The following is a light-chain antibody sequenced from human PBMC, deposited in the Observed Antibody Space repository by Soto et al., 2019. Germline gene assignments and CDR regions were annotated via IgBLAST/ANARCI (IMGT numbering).Light chain of an antibody. CDR2: EVS. CDR3: SSYAGSNNYV. V-gene: IGLV2-8*01. CDR1: SSDVGGYNS. Sequence: QSALTQPPSASGSPGQSVTISCTGTSSDVGGYNSVSWYQHHPGKAPKLMIYEVSKRPSGVPDRFSGSKSANTASLTVSGFLAEDEADYYCSSYAGSNNYVFGTGTKLTVL. J-gene: IGLJ1*01.